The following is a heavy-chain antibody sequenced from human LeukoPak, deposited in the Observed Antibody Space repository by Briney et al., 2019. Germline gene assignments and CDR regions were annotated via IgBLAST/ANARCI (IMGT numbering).Heavy chain of an antibody. J-gene: IGHJ4*02. CDR2: INSDGSST. V-gene: IGHV3-74*01. CDR3: ARSKYLPSGYANFDY. D-gene: IGHD3-3*01. Sequence: PGGSLRLSCAASGFTFSRYRMHWVRQAPGKGLVWVSRINSDGSSTSYADSVKGRFTISRDNAKNTLYLQMNSLRAEDTAVYYCARSKYLPSGYANFDYWGQGTLVTVSS. CDR1: GFTFSRYR.